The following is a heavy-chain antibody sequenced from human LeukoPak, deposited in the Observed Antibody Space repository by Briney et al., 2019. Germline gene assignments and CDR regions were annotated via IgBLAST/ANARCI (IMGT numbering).Heavy chain of an antibody. J-gene: IGHJ5*02. CDR3: ARNFDMKGFDP. V-gene: IGHV1-2*02. CDR1: GYTFTGYY. Sequence: ASVKVSCKASGYTFTGYYMNRVRQAPGQGLEWMGWINSDSGFTKYAQKFQGRVTMTRDTSITTVYMDLTRLTSDGTAVYYCARNFDMKGFDPWGQGTLVTVSS. D-gene: IGHD3-9*01. CDR2: INSDSGFT.